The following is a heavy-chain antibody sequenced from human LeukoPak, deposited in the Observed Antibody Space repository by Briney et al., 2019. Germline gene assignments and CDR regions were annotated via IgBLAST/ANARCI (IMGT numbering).Heavy chain of an antibody. CDR1: GYTFTSYY. V-gene: IGHV1-46*01. Sequence: ASVKVSCKASGYTFTSYYMHWVRQAPGQGLEWMGIINPSGGSTSYAQKFQGRVTMTRGTSTSTVYMELSSLRSEDTAVYYCATTPRGHGNLDYWGQGTLVTVSS. CDR3: ATTPRGHGNLDY. J-gene: IGHJ4*02. D-gene: IGHD4-23*01. CDR2: INPSGGST.